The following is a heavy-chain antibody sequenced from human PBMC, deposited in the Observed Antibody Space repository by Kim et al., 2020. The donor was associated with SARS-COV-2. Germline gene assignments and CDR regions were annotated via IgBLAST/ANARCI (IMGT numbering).Heavy chain of an antibody. CDR1: GFTFSSYA. CDR2: ISGSGGST. D-gene: IGHD7-27*01. CDR3: ASEGSNWDYYYYGMDV. V-gene: IGHV3-23*01. Sequence: GGSLRLSCAASGFTFSSYAMSWVRQAPGKGLEWVSAISGSGGSTYYADSVKGRFTISRDNSKNTLYLQMNSLRAEDTAVYYCASEGSNWDYYYYGMDVWGQGTTVTVSS. J-gene: IGHJ6*02.